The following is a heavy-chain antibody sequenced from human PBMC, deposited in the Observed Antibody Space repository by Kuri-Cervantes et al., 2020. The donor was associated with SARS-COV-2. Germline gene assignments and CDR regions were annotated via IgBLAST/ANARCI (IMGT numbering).Heavy chain of an antibody. CDR1: GFTFSSYE. V-gene: IGHV3-48*03. CDR2: ISSSGSTI. CDR3: ARDTSSSWVLDYGMDV. Sequence: GESLKISCAASGFTFSSYEMNWVRQAPGKGLEWVSYISSSGSTIYYADSVKGRFTISRDNAKNSLYLQMNSLRAEDTAVYYCARDTSSSWVLDYGMDVWGQGTTVTVSS. J-gene: IGHJ6*02. D-gene: IGHD6-13*01.